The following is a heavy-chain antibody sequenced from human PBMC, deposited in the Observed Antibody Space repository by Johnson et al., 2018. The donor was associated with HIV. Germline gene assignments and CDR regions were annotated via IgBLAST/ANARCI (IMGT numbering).Heavy chain of an antibody. CDR1: GFIFRSYP. Sequence: QVQLMESGGGVVQPGRSLRLSCAASGFIFRSYPMNWVRQAPGKGLEWVAIISYDGSRKYYADSVKGRFTISRDNSKKPLYLQMNSLRAEDTALYYCAKDQGYWGDDAFDVWGQGTLVIVYS. CDR3: AKDQGYWGDDAFDV. CDR2: ISYDGSRK. J-gene: IGHJ3*01. D-gene: IGHD7-27*01. V-gene: IGHV3-30-3*01.